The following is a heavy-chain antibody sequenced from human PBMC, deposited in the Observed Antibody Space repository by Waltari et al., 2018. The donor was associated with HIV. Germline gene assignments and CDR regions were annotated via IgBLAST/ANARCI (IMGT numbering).Heavy chain of an antibody. V-gene: IGHV3-7*04. J-gene: IGHJ4*02. Sequence: EVQLVESGGGLVQPGGSLRLSCAASGFTFSSYWMSWVRQAPGKGLGWGANIKQDGSENYYVDSVNGRFTISRDNAENSLYLQMNSLRAEDMAVYYCARGVFYGSGSKVNWGQGTLVTVSS. CDR3: ARGVFYGSGSKVN. CDR1: GFTFSSYW. CDR2: IKQDGSEN. D-gene: IGHD3-10*01.